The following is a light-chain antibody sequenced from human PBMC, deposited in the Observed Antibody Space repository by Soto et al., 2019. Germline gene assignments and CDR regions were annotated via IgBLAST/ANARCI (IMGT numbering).Light chain of an antibody. Sequence: DIQLTQSPSTLSASVGDRVTITCRASQSISGWLAWYHQKPGKAPKLLIYKASSLQSGVPSRFSGSGSGTEFTLTLSSLQPDDFAVYYCQQYHGYPWTFGQGTKVDIK. CDR3: QQYHGYPWT. CDR2: KAS. J-gene: IGKJ1*01. CDR1: QSISGW. V-gene: IGKV1-5*03.